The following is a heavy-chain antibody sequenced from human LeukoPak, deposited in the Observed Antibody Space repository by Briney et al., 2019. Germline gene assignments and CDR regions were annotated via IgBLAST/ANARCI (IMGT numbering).Heavy chain of an antibody. V-gene: IGHV3-30-3*01. CDR3: ARDPGIAVAGTGF. J-gene: IGHJ4*02. D-gene: IGHD6-19*01. Sequence: GGSLRLSCAASGFTFSSYAMHWVRQAPGKGLEWVAVISYDGSNKYYADSVKGRFTISRDNSKNTLYLQMNSLRAEDTAVYYCARDPGIAVAGTGFWGQGTLVTVSS. CDR1: GFTFSSYA. CDR2: ISYDGSNK.